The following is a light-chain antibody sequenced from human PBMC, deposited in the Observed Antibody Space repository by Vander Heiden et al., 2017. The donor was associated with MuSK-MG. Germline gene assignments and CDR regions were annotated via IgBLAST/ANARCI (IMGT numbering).Light chain of an antibody. CDR1: QSISSY. J-gene: IGKJ3*01. CDR2: AAS. CDR3: QQRYRTPLST. V-gene: IGKV1-39*01. Sequence: DIQMTQSPSSLSASVGDRVTITCRASQSISSYLNWYQQKPGKAPKLLSDAASSLQSGVPSRFSGSGSGTDFTLTISSLQPEDFATDYGQQRYRTPLSTCGHGTKVEIK.